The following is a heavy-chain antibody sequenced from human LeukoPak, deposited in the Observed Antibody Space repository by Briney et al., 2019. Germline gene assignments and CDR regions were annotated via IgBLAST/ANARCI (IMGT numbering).Heavy chain of an antibody. Sequence: GGSLRLSCAASGFTFDDYAMHWVRQAPGKGLEWVSGISWNSGSIGYADSVKGRFTISRDNAKNSLYLQMNSLRAEDTALYYCAKDSSGGVRAYYYYYGMDVWGQGTTVTVSS. J-gene: IGHJ6*02. CDR1: GFTFDDYA. CDR2: ISWNSGSI. V-gene: IGHV3-9*01. CDR3: AKDSSGGVRAYYYYYGMDV. D-gene: IGHD3-10*01.